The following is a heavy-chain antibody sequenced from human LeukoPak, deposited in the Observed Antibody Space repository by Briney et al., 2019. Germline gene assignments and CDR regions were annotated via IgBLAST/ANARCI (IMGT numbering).Heavy chain of an antibody. CDR2: ISGSGGST. Sequence: SCXASGFTFSTXXXSWVRQAPGXXXEXVSAISGSGGSTYYADSVKGRFTISRDNSKNTLYLQMNSLRAEDTAVYYCAKGALWSGYSDYWGQGTLVTVSS. CDR3: AKGALWSGYSDY. D-gene: IGHD3-3*01. V-gene: IGHV3-23*01. CDR1: GFTFSTXX. J-gene: IGHJ4*02.